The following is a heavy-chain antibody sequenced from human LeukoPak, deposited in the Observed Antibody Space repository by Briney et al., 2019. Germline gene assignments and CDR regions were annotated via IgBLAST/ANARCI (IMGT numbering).Heavy chain of an antibody. CDR1: GLTFSSYG. CDR2: IRYDGSNK. Sequence: PGGSLRLSCAASGLTFSSYGMHWVRQAPGKGLEWVAFIRYDGSNKYYADSVKGRFTISRDNSKNTLYLQMNSLRAEDTAVYYCAKDHPLRFLEWLSYFDYWGQGTLVTASS. J-gene: IGHJ4*02. CDR3: AKDHPLRFLEWLSYFDY. D-gene: IGHD3-3*01. V-gene: IGHV3-30*02.